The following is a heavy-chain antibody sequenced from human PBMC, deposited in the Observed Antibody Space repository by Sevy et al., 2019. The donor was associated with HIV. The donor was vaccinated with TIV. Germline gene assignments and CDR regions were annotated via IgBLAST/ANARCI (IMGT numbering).Heavy chain of an antibody. J-gene: IGHJ6*02. CDR2: ISAYNGNT. D-gene: IGHD2-21*02. CDR1: GYTFTSYG. V-gene: IGHV1-18*04. CDR3: ARVRHCGGDCYRYYYYGMDV. Sequence: ASVKVSCKASGYTFTSYGISWVRQAPGQGLEWMGWISAYNGNTNYAQNLQGRVTMTTDTSTGTAYMELRSLRSDDTAVYYCARVRHCGGDCYRYYYYGMDVWGQGTTVTVSS.